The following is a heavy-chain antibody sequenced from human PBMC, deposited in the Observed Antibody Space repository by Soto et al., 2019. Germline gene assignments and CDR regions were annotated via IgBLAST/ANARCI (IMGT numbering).Heavy chain of an antibody. CDR3: ARDRITMEDP. V-gene: IGHV3-74*01. Sequence: GGSLRLSCAASGFTFSSYWMHWVRQAPGKGLVWVSRINGDGSSTSYADSVKGRFTISRDNAKNTLYLQMNSLRAEDTAVYYCARDRITMEDPWGQGTLVTVSS. D-gene: IGHD3-10*01. J-gene: IGHJ5*02. CDR2: INGDGSST. CDR1: GFTFSSYW.